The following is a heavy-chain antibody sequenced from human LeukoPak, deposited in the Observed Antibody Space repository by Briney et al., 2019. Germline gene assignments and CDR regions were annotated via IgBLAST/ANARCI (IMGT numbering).Heavy chain of an antibody. CDR2: VNHSGST. Sequence: SETLSLTCAVYGGSFSGYYWSWIRQSPGKGLEWIGEVNHSGSTNYNPSLKSRVTISIDTSKNQFSLRLSSVTAADTAVYYCARAVKDYYYYMDVWGKGTTVTVSS. J-gene: IGHJ6*03. CDR3: ARAVKDYYYYMDV. V-gene: IGHV4-34*01. CDR1: GGSFSGYY.